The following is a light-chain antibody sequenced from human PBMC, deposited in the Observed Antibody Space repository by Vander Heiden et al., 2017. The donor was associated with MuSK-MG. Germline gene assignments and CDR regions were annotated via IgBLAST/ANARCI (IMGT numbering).Light chain of an antibody. CDR2: AAS. CDR1: QSISSY. V-gene: IGKV1-39*01. Sequence: DIQMTQSPSSLSASVGDRVTITCRASQSISSYLNWYQQKPGKAPKLLIYAASSLQSGVPSRFSGSGSGTDFTITISRLQTEDFATYYCRQSDSTPPTFGQGTKVEIK. CDR3: RQSDSTPPT. J-gene: IGKJ1*01.